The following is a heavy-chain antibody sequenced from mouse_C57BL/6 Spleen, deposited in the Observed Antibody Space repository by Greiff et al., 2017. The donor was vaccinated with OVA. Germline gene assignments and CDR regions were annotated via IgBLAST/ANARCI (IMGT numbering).Heavy chain of an antibody. CDR3: ARRDYGSSYEGYFDV. D-gene: IGHD1-1*01. J-gene: IGHJ1*03. Sequence: EVQVVESGGDLVKPGGSLKLSCAASGFTFSSYGMSWVRQTPDKRLEWVATISSGGSYTYYPDSVKGRFTISRDNAKNTLYLQMSSLKSEDTAMYYCARRDYGSSYEGYFDVWGTGTTVTVSS. CDR2: ISSGGSYT. V-gene: IGHV5-6*01. CDR1: GFTFSSYG.